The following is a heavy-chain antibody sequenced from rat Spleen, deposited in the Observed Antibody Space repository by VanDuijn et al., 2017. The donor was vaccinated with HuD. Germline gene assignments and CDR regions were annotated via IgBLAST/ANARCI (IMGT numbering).Heavy chain of an antibody. CDR1: GFTFSTAW. J-gene: IGHJ3*01. V-gene: IGHV6-6*01. CDR3: TWEGPFSWFAY. Sequence: EVQVLESGGGLVQPGNSLKLSCATSGFTFSTAWMYWYRQFPEKRLEWVARIKAKSNNYATDYTESVKGRFTISRDDSKSSIYLQMNSLIEEDTAIYYCTWEGPFSWFAYWGQGTLVTVSS. D-gene: IGHD1-11*01. CDR2: IKAKSNNYAT.